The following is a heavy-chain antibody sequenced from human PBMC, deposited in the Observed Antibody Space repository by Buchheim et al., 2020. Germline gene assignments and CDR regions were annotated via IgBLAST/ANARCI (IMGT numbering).Heavy chain of an antibody. CDR2: TSYDGINQ. D-gene: IGHD1-14*01. V-gene: IGHV3-30*03. Sequence: QVLLVESGGGVVQPGRSLRLSCVASGFTFSNYGMYWVRQAPGQGLEWVAFTSYDGINQYHADSVKGRFTVSRDNAKNPLYLQMNSLRAEDTAVYYCARTLGQEPEYFDYWGQGTL. J-gene: IGHJ4*02. CDR3: ARTLGQEPEYFDY. CDR1: GFTFSNYG.